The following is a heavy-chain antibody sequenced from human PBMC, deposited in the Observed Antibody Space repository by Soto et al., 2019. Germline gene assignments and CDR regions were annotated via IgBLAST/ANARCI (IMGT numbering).Heavy chain of an antibody. CDR1: GFSLSTSGVG. CDR3: AHIHCTNGVCYPSHDAFDI. D-gene: IGHD2-8*01. J-gene: IGHJ3*02. V-gene: IGHV2-5*02. CDR2: IYWDDDK. Sequence: QITLKESGPTLVKPTQTLTLTCTFSGFSLSTSGVGVGWIRQPPGKALEWLALIYWDDDKRYSPSLKSRLTLPKDTSKNQVVLTMTNMDPVDTATYYCAHIHCTNGVCYPSHDAFDIWGQGTMVTVSS.